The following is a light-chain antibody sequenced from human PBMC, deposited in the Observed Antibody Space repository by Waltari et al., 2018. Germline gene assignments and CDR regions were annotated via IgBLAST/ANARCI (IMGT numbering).Light chain of an antibody. CDR2: EAS. J-gene: IGKJ5*01. CDR3: QQRSNWPPVT. CDR1: QSVSRS. Sequence: EIVLTQSPATLSLSPGERATLSCRASQSVSRSLAWYQHKPGQAPRLLIYEASNRATGIPARFSGSGSGTDFTLTISSLEPEDLAVYYCQQRSNWPPVTFGQGTRLEIK. V-gene: IGKV3-11*01.